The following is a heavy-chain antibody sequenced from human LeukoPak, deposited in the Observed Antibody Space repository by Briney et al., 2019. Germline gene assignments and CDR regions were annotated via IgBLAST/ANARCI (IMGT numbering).Heavy chain of an antibody. Sequence: GVSVKVSCKVSGYTLTELSMHWVRQAPGKGLEWMGGFDPEDGETIYAQKFQGRVTMTEDTSTDTAYMELSSLRSEDTAVYYCATASDILTGYYNGLFDYWGQGTLVTVSS. CDR2: FDPEDGET. CDR1: GYTLTELS. D-gene: IGHD3-9*01. V-gene: IGHV1-24*01. J-gene: IGHJ4*02. CDR3: ATASDILTGYYNGLFDY.